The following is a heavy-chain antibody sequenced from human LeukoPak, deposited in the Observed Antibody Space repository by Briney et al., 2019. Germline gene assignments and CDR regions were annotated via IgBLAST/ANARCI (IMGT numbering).Heavy chain of an antibody. CDR1: GYTFTSYG. Sequence: GASVKVSCKASGYTFTSYGISWVRQAPGQGLEWMGWISAYNGNTNYAQKLQGRVTMTTDTSTSTAYMELRSLRSDDTAVYYCARGRGGIKLRTKAGYFDYWGQGTLVTVSS. D-gene: IGHD4-23*01. J-gene: IGHJ4*02. CDR3: ARGRGGIKLRTKAGYFDY. CDR2: ISAYNGNT. V-gene: IGHV1-18*01.